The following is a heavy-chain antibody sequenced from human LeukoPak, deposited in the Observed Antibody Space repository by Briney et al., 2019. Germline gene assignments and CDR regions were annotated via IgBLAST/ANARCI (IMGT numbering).Heavy chain of an antibody. CDR2: ISGSGGST. CDR3: AKAPLYYYDSSGYYYLDAFDI. D-gene: IGHD3-22*01. Sequence: PGGSLRLSCAASGFTFSSYAMSWVRQAPGKGLEWVSAISGSGGSTYYADSVKGRFTISRDNSKNTLYLQMNSLRAEDTAVYYCAKAPLYYYDSSGYYYLDAFDIWGQGTMVTVSS. V-gene: IGHV3-23*01. J-gene: IGHJ3*02. CDR1: GFTFSSYA.